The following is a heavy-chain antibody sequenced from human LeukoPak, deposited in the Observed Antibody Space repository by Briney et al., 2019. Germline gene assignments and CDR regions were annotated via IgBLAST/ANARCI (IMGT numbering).Heavy chain of an antibody. Sequence: ASVKVSCKVSGYTLTELSMHWVRQAPGKGLEWMGGFDPEDGETIYAQKFQGRVTMTEDTSTDTAYMELSSLGSEDTAVYYCATWRTVTRPLFYYYYGMDVWGQGTTVTVSS. J-gene: IGHJ6*02. CDR1: GYTLTELS. CDR2: FDPEDGET. V-gene: IGHV1-24*01. CDR3: ATWRTVTRPLFYYYYGMDV. D-gene: IGHD4-11*01.